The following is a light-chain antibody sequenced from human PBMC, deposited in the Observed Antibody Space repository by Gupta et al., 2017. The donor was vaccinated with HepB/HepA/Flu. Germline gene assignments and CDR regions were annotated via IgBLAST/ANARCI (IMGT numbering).Light chain of an antibody. CDR3: QQAYGFPLT. CDR1: QGISSS. Sequence: DIQMTQSPSSVSASVGDRVTITCRASQGISSSLAWYQQKPGKAPNLLIYTASNLQIGVPSRFSGSGSGTDFTLTISSLQPEDFATYYCQQAYGFPLTFGGGTKVEIK. J-gene: IGKJ4*01. V-gene: IGKV1-12*01. CDR2: TAS.